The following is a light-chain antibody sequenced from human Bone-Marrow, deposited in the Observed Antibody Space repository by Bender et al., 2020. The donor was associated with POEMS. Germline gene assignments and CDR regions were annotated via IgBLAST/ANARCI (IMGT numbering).Light chain of an antibody. CDR3: CSYPGSSTVV. J-gene: IGLJ2*01. Sequence: SYVLTQPPSVSVAPGNTASITCGANNIGSYSVHWYQQKPGQAPALVIYYDDDRPSGIPERFSGSKSEDTASLTISGLQAEDEADYYCCSYPGSSTVVFGGGTKLTVL. CDR1: NIGSYS. CDR2: YDD. V-gene: IGLV3-21*01.